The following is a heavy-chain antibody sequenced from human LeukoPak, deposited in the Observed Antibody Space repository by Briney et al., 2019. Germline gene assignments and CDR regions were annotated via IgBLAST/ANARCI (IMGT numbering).Heavy chain of an antibody. J-gene: IGHJ4*02. CDR1: GFTFSSYS. D-gene: IGHD6-19*01. V-gene: IGHV3-48*01. CDR3: ARGRSGWYGD. CDR2: ISSSSSTI. Sequence: GGSLRLSCAASGFTFSSYSMNWVRQAPGKGLEWVSYISSSSSTIYYADSVKGRFTISRDNAKSSLYLQMNSLRAEDTAVYYCARGRSGWYGDWGQGTLVTVSS.